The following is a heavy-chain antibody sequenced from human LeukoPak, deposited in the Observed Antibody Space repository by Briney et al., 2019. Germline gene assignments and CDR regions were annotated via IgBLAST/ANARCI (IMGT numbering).Heavy chain of an antibody. J-gene: IGHJ4*02. D-gene: IGHD3-22*01. CDR1: GGSISSYF. CDR2: IHTSGST. Sequence: SETLSLTCTVSGGSISSYFWSWIRQPAGKGLEWIGRIHTSGSTNYNPSLKSRVTMSVDTSKNQSSLKLSSVTGADTAVYYCARDYYDSSGYGPQVDYWGQGTLVTVSS. CDR3: ARDYYDSSGYGPQVDY. V-gene: IGHV4-4*07.